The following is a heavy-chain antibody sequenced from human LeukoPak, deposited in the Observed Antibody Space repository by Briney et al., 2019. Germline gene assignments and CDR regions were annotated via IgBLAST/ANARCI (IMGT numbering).Heavy chain of an antibody. Sequence: GGSLRLSCAASGFTFSSYAMCWVRQAPGKGLEWVSAISGSGGSTYYADSVEGRFTISRDNSKNTLYLQMNSLRAEDTAVYYCARGKYSYGYFPLDYWGQGTLVTVSS. V-gene: IGHV3-23*01. CDR3: ARGKYSYGYFPLDY. J-gene: IGHJ4*02. CDR1: GFTFSSYA. D-gene: IGHD5-18*01. CDR2: ISGSGGST.